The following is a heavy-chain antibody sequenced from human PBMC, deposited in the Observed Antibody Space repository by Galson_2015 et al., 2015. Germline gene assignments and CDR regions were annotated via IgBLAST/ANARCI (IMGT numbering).Heavy chain of an antibody. V-gene: IGHV6-1*01. CDR1: GDSVSSYSAA. J-gene: IGHJ4*02. CDR2: TYYRSKWNN. D-gene: IGHD6-6*01. CDR3: ARDSISPYSSSSNTLDY. Sequence: CAISGDSVSSYSAAWNWIRQSPSRGLEWLGRTYYRSKWNNDYAVSVKSRITINPDTSKNQFSLQLNSVTPEDTAVYYCARDSISPYSSSSNTLDYWGQGTLVTVSS.